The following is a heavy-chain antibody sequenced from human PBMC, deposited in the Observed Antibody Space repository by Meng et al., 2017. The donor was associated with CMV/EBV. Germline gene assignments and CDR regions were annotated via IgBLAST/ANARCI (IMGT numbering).Heavy chain of an antibody. CDR3: ARGEQLAPFDY. CDR2: IIPIFGTA. V-gene: IGHV1-69*05. J-gene: IGHJ4*02. CDR1: GGTFSSYA. Sequence: SVKASGGTFSSYAISWVRQAPGQGLEWMGGIIPIFGTANYAQKFQGRVTITTDESTSTAYMELSSLRSEDTAVYYCARGEQLAPFDYWGQGTLVTVSS. D-gene: IGHD6-6*01.